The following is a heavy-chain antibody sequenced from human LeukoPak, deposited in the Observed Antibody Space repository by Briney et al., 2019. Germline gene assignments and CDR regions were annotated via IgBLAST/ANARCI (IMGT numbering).Heavy chain of an antibody. D-gene: IGHD5-24*01. CDR1: GFTFNTYA. CDR2: ISGKTGTT. Sequence: GGSLRLSCAASGFTFNTYAMTWVRQAPGKGLEWVSCISGKTGTTYYADSVKGRFIISRDSSKTTLYLQMNSLRAEGTAVYYCAKIHSRDGYDYDSFDYWGQGTLVTVSS. CDR3: AKIHSRDGYDYDSFDY. J-gene: IGHJ4*02. V-gene: IGHV3-23*01.